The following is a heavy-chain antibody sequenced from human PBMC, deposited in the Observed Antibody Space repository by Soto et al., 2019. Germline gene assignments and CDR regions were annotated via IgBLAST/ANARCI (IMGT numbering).Heavy chain of an antibody. CDR1: GGSISSGGYY. Sequence: TLSLTCTVSGGSISSGGYYWSWIRQHPGKGLEWIGYIYYSGSTYYNPSLKSRVTISVDTSKNQFSLKLSSVTAADTAVYYCARGRRRAAAGKDYYYYYYMDVWGKGTTVTVSS. CDR3: ARGRRRAAAGKDYYYYYYMDV. J-gene: IGHJ6*03. V-gene: IGHV4-31*03. CDR2: IYYSGST. D-gene: IGHD6-13*01.